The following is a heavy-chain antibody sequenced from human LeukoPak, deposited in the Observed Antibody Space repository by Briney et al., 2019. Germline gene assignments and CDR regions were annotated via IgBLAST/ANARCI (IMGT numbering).Heavy chain of an antibody. D-gene: IGHD1-1*01. CDR1: GYTLTELS. Sequence: ASVKVSCKVSGYTLTELSMHWVRQAPGKGLEWMGGFDPEDGETIYAQKFQGRVTITEDTSTDTAYLELSSLRSEDTAVYYGATGRTGPTLSFYWGQGTLVTVSS. J-gene: IGHJ4*02. CDR3: ATGRTGPTLSFY. V-gene: IGHV1-24*01. CDR2: FDPEDGET.